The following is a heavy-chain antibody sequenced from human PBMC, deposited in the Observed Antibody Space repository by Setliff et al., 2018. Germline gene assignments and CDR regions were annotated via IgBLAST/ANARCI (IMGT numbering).Heavy chain of an antibody. V-gene: IGHV3-73*01. CDR3: TTRYCSHGGCYREGVFVYMDV. CDR1: EFSLSAFH. CDR2: VRRNTNSYAT. Sequence: PGGSLRLSCVASEFSLSAFHMHWVRQAPGKGLEWVGRVRRNTNSYATAYSASLKGRFTISRDDSKNTAYLQMNSLQTEDTAVYYCTTRYCSHGGCYREGVFVYMDVWGKGTTVTVSS. D-gene: IGHD2-8*01. J-gene: IGHJ6*03.